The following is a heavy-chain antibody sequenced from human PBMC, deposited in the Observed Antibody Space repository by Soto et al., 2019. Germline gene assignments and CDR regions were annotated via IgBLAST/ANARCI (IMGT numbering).Heavy chain of an antibody. Sequence: SETLSLTCAVHGGSFSGYYWSWIRQPPGKGLEWIGEINHSGSTNYNPSLKSRVTISVDTSKNQFSLKLSSVTAADTAVYYCARGIKRHPYYYDSSGYAYWGQGTLVTVSS. D-gene: IGHD3-22*01. J-gene: IGHJ4*02. CDR2: INHSGST. V-gene: IGHV4-34*01. CDR3: ARGIKRHPYYYDSSGYAY. CDR1: GGSFSGYY.